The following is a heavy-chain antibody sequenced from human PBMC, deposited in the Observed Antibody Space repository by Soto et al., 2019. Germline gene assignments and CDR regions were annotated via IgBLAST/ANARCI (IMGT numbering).Heavy chain of an antibody. V-gene: IGHV4-39*01. CDR2: IYYSGST. D-gene: IGHD2-2*01. Sequence: SETLSLTCSNSGGFISSSSFYWGWVRQPPGKGLEWIGTIYYSGSTYYNPSLKSRVTLSMDTSKNQFSLRLNSVTAADTAVYSCVRLYPGDCSGISCYGDAFDSWGRGTLVTVS. CDR1: GGFISSSSFY. CDR3: VRLYPGDCSGISCYGDAFDS. J-gene: IGHJ4*02.